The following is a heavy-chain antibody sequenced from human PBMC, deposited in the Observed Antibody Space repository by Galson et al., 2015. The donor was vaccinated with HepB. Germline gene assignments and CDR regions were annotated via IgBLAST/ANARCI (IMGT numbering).Heavy chain of an antibody. J-gene: IGHJ4*02. CDR3: AKSRGSANGYDFLLDY. D-gene: IGHD5-12*01. CDR1: GLTFDTYG. V-gene: IGHV3-30*18. Sequence: SLRLSCAASGLTFDTYGMHWVRQAPGKGLEWVAVMSYDGSYKHYADSVRGRFTISRDNSKNTLYLQMDSLRVEDTALYFCAKSRGSANGYDFLLDYWGQGTLVTVSS. CDR2: MSYDGSYK.